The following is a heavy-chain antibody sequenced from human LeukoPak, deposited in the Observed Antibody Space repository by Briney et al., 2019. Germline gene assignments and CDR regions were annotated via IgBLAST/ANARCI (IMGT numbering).Heavy chain of an antibody. J-gene: IGHJ4*02. CDR2: IYSGGNT. D-gene: IGHD2-2*01. V-gene: IGHV3-53*01. CDR1: GFTVSSNY. Sequence: GGSLRLSCAASGFTVSSNYTSWVRQAPGKGLEWVSVIYSGGNTYYADSVKGRFTISRDNSKNTLYLQMNSLRAEDTAVYYCALRSSTSWCLRDWGQGTLVTVSS. CDR3: ALRSSTSWCLRD.